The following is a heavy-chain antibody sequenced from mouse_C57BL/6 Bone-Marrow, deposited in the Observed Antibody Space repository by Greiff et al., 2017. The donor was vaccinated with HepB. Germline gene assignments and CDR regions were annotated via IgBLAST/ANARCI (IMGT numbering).Heavy chain of an antibody. CDR1: GFNIKDDY. V-gene: IGHV14-4*01. D-gene: IGHD2-1*01. J-gene: IGHJ3*01. CDR2: IDPENGDT. CDR3: TTKCYYGNSWVAY. Sequence: VQLQQSGAELVRPGASVKLSCTASGFNIKDDYMHWVKQRPEQGLEWIGWIDPENGDTEYASKFQGKATITADTSSNTAYLQLSSLTSEDTAVYYCTTKCYYGNSWVAYWGQGTLVTVSA.